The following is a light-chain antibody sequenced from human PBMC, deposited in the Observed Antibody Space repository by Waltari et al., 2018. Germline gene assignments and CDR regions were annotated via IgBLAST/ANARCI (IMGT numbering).Light chain of an antibody. V-gene: IGLV1-44*01. CDR2: RND. CDR3: STWDDRMNGHWV. Sequence: QSVLTQSPSASGTPGQRVTISCSGSSSNIGDNVVNWYQQLPGKPPQLLIYRNDPPPAGAPDLFSPSKSGTSASLAISGLQSEDEADYYCSTWDDRMNGHWVFGGGTKVTVL. CDR1: SSNIGDNV. J-gene: IGLJ3*02.